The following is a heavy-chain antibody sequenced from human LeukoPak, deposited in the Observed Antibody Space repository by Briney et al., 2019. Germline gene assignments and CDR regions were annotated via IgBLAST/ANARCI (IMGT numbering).Heavy chain of an antibody. V-gene: IGHV4-38-2*02. CDR1: GYSISSGYY. J-gene: IGHJ3*02. Sequence: LETPPLTCTVSGYSISSGYYWGWIRQPPGKGLEWIGSIYHSGSTYYNPSLKSRVTISVDMSKSQFSLKLSSVTAADTAVYYCARDRGNLDAFDIWGQGTMVTVSS. CDR3: ARDRGNLDAFDI. CDR2: IYHSGST. D-gene: IGHD4-23*01.